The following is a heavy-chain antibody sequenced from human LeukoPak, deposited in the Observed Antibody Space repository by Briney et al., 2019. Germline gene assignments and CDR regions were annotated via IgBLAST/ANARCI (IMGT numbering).Heavy chain of an antibody. Sequence: GGSLRLSCAASGFIFSSYWMSWVRQAPGKGLEWVANINQDGSEKYYVDSVKGRSTVSRDNAKNSLSLQMNSLRAEDTAVYYCASPRSIASNTYYFDYWGQGTLVTVSS. CDR1: GFIFSSYW. V-gene: IGHV3-7*01. CDR2: INQDGSEK. CDR3: ASPRSIASNTYYFDY. J-gene: IGHJ4*02. D-gene: IGHD4-11*01.